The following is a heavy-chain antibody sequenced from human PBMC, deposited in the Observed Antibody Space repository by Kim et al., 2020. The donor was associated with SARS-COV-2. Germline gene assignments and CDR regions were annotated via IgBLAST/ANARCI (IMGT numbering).Heavy chain of an antibody. D-gene: IGHD2-15*01. J-gene: IGHJ6*02. V-gene: IGHV3-9*01. CDR3: AKDRGVVVVAATNYYYYGMDV. CDR2: ISWNSGSI. Sequence: GGSLRLSCAASGFTFDDYAMHWVRQAPGKGLEWVSGISWNSGSIGYADSVKGRFTISRDNAKNSLYLQMNSLRAEDTALYYCAKDRGVVVVAATNYYYYGMDVWGQGTTVTVSS. CDR1: GFTFDDYA.